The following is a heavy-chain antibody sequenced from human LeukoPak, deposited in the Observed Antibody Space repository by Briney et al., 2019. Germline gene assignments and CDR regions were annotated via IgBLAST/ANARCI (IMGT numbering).Heavy chain of an antibody. CDR2: INPNSGGT. CDR1: GYTFTGYY. V-gene: IGHV1-2*02. CDR3: ARVEYSYATLFDY. Sequence: ASVKVSCKASGYTFTGYYMHWVRQAPGQGLEWMGWINPNSGGTNYAQKFQGRVTMTRDTSISTAYMELSRLRSDDTAVYYCARVEYSYATLFDYWGQGTLVTVSS. D-gene: IGHD5-18*01. J-gene: IGHJ4*02.